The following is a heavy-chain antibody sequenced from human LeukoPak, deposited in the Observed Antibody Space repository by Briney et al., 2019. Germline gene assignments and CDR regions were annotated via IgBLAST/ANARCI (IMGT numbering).Heavy chain of an antibody. V-gene: IGHV4-4*02. J-gene: IGHJ4*02. D-gene: IGHD1-26*01. Sequence: SGTLSLTCGVSSGSLTSTNWWSWVRQPPGQGLEWIGEISLTGRTNYNPSLIGRVIMSLDESRNQLSLTLTSVTAADTAMYYCTSESGPYCPFGYWGQGTLVVVSS. CDR2: ISLTGRT. CDR3: TSESGPYCPFGY. CDR1: SGSLTSTNW.